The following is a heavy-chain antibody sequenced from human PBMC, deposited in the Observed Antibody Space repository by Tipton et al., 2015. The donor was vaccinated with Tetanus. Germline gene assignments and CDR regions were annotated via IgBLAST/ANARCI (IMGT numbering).Heavy chain of an antibody. Sequence: TLSLTCVVSGALLSTGGYSWGWIRQPPGQGLEWIGYIYHTGSTYYNPSVRSRVSISTVGSKNHVTLRLTSVTAADTGVYFCVRGRGSGAQSFGFEHWGRGTQVIVSS. CDR1: GALLSTGGYS. D-gene: IGHD3-10*01. J-gene: IGHJ4*02. CDR3: VRGRGSGAQSFGFEH. CDR2: IYHTGST. V-gene: IGHV4-30-2*01.